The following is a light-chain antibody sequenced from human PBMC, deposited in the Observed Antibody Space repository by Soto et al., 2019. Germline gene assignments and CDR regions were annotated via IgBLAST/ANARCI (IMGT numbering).Light chain of an antibody. V-gene: IGLV1-44*01. J-gene: IGLJ3*02. Sequence: QSVLTQPPSASATPGQRVTISCSGSSSNIGSNTVNWYQQLPGTAPKLLLYRNNQRPSGVPDRFSGSKSDTSASLAISGLQSEDEADYYCEAWDDNVNGPVFGGGTKVTVL. CDR3: EAWDDNVNGPV. CDR1: SSNIGSNT. CDR2: RNN.